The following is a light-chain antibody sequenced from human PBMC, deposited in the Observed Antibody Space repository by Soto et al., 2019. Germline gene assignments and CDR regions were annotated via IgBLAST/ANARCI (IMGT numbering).Light chain of an antibody. CDR2: EDD. CDR1: SSDDGSYNL. V-gene: IGLV2-23*01. CDR3: YSHAGRSTSV. Sequence: QSVLTQPASVSGSPGQSITISCTGTSSDDGSYNLVSWYQQYPGKAPKLMIYEDDERPSGVSNRFSGSKSGNTASLTISGLQAEDEADYYCYSHAGRSTSVFGGGTKVTVL. J-gene: IGLJ2*01.